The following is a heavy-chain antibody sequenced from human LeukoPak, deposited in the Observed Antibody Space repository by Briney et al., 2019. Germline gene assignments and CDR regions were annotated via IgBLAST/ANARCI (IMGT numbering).Heavy chain of an antibody. CDR2: ISSSSSYI. D-gene: IGHD6-13*01. CDR1: GFTFSSYS. J-gene: IGHJ4*02. V-gene: IGHV3-21*01. Sequence: GGSLRLSCAASGFTFSSYSMNWVRQAPGKGLEWVSSISSSSSYIYYADSVKGRFIISRDNAKNSLYLQMNSLRAEDTAVYYCARGAAAAAGRSPLDYWGQGTLVTVST. CDR3: ARGAAAAAGRSPLDY.